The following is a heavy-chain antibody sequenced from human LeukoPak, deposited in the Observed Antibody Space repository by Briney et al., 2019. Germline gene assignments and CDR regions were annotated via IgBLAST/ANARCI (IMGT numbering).Heavy chain of an antibody. CDR3: ARVVVGSGSYYEGY. D-gene: IGHD3-10*01. V-gene: IGHV1-18*01. CDR1: GYTFTSYG. Sequence: ASVKVSCKASGYTFTSYGISWVRQAPGQGLEWMGWISAYKDDTNYAQKLQGRVTMTTDTSTSTAYMELRSLRSDDTAVYYCARVVVGSGSYYEGYWGQGTLVTVSS. CDR2: ISAYKDDT. J-gene: IGHJ4*02.